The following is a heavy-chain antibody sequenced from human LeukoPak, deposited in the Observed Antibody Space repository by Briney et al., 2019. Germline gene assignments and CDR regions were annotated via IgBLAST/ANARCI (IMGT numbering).Heavy chain of an antibody. Sequence: PGGSLRLSCAASGFTFSSYAMHWVRQAPGKGLEWVAVISYDGSNKYYADSVKGRFTISRDNSKNTLYLQMNSLRAEDTAVYYCARASSPGIRGSWFDPWGQRTLVTVSS. CDR2: ISYDGSNK. D-gene: IGHD5-18*01. J-gene: IGHJ5*02. V-gene: IGHV3-30-3*01. CDR1: GFTFSSYA. CDR3: ARASSPGIRGSWFDP.